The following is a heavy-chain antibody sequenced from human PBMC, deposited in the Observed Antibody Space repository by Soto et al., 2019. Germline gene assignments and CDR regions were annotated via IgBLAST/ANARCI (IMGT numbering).Heavy chain of an antibody. CDR2: ISSSSSYI. CDR1: GFTFSSYS. J-gene: IGHJ6*02. CDR3: ARGVVIVVVPAAISAGYYGMDV. V-gene: IGHV3-21*01. Sequence: PGRSLRLSCAASGFTFSSYSMNWVRQAPGKGLEWVSSISSSSSYIYYADSVKGRFTISRDNAKNSLYLQMNSLRAEDTAVYYCARGVVIVVVPAAISAGYYGMDVWGQGTTVTVS. D-gene: IGHD2-2*01.